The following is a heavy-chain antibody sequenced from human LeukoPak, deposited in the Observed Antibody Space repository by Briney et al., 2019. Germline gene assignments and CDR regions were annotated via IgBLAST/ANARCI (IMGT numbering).Heavy chain of an antibody. D-gene: IGHD6-6*01. CDR1: GGSISSSSAY. J-gene: IGHJ4*02. Sequence: SETLSLTCTVSGGSISSSSAYWSWIRQPPGKGLEWIGYIYYSGSTNYNPSLKSRVTISVDTSKNQFSLKLSSVTAADTAVYYCAREGYSSSHFDYWGQGTLVTVSS. V-gene: IGHV4-61*01. CDR2: IYYSGST. CDR3: AREGYSSSHFDY.